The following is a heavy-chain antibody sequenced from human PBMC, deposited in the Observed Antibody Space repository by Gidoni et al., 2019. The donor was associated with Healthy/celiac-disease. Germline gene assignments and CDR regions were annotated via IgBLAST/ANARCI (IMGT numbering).Heavy chain of an antibody. CDR1: GYTFTSYD. CDR2: MNPNSCNT. V-gene: IGHV1-8*01. D-gene: IGHD3-22*01. CDR3: ARSLSGYYDSSGYPYYYYYYGMDV. J-gene: IGHJ6*02. Sequence: QVQLVQSGAEVKKPGASVKVSCKASGYTFTSYDINWVRQATGQGLEWMGWMNPNSCNTGYAQKFQGRVTMTRNTSISTAYMELSSLRSEDTAVYYCARSLSGYYDSSGYPYYYYYYGMDVWGQGTTVTVSS.